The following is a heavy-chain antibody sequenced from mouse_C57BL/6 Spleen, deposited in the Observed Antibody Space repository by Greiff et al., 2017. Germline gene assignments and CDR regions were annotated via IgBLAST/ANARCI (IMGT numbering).Heavy chain of an antibody. CDR1: GFTFSDYG. Sequence: DVMLVESGGGLVKPGGSLKLSCAASGFTFSDYGMHWVRQAPEKGLEWVAYISSGSSTICYADTVKGRFTISRDNAKNTLFLQMTSLRSEDTAMYYCARELFDYWGQGTTLTVSS. J-gene: IGHJ2*01. CDR2: ISSGSSTI. CDR3: ARELFDY. V-gene: IGHV5-17*01.